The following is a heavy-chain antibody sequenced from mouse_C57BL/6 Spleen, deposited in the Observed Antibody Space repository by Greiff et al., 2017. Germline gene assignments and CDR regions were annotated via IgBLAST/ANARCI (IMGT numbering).Heavy chain of an antibody. CDR1: GFTFTDYY. J-gene: IGHJ2*01. CDR2: IRNKANGYTT. V-gene: IGHV7-3*01. CDR3: ARYGGGYYDY. D-gene: IGHD2-3*01. Sequence: EVKLVESGGGLVQPGGSLSLSCAASGFTFTDYYMSWVRQPPGKALEWLGFIRNKANGYTTEYSASVKGRFTISRDNSQSILYLQMNALRAEDSATYYCARYGGGYYDYWGQGTTLTVSS.